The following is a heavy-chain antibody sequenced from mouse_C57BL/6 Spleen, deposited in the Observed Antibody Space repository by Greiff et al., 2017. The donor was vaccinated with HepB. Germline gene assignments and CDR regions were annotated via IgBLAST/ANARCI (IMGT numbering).Heavy chain of an antibody. CDR1: GYTFTDYN. Sequence: VQLKESGPELVKPGASVKMSCKASGYTFTDYNMHWVKQSHGKSLEWIGYINPNNGGTSYNQKFKGKATLTVNKSSSTAYMELRSLTSEDSAVYYCARRTQLRLQFDYWGQGTTLTVSS. J-gene: IGHJ2*01. CDR3: ARRTQLRLQFDY. CDR2: INPNNGGT. D-gene: IGHD3-2*02. V-gene: IGHV1-22*01.